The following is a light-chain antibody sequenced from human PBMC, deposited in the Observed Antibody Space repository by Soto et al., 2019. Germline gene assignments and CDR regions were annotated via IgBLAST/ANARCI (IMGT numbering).Light chain of an antibody. V-gene: IGLV1-51*01. Sequence: QSVLKQPPSVSAAPGRKVTISCAGSSSNIGNNYVSWYQQLPGTAPKLLIYDNNKRPSGIPDRFSGSKSGTSATLGITGLQTGDEADYYCGTWDSSLSAVVFGGGTKVTVL. J-gene: IGLJ2*01. CDR3: GTWDSSLSAVV. CDR1: SSNIGNNY. CDR2: DNN.